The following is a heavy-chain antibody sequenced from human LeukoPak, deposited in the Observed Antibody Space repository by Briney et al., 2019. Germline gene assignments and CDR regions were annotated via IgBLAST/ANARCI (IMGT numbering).Heavy chain of an antibody. V-gene: IGHV3-53*01. CDR3: AKRDYFDY. CDR2: IYSGGNI. Sequence: GGSLRLSCAASGFTVSSTYMSWVRQAPGKGLEWVSVIYSGGNIYYIDSVKGRFTISRDTSKNTLYLQMNSLRAEDTAVYYCAKRDYFDYWGQGTLVTVSS. J-gene: IGHJ4*02. CDR1: GFTVSSTY.